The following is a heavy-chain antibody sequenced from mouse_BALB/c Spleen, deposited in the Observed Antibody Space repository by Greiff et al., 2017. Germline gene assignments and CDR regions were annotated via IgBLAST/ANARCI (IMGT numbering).Heavy chain of an antibody. Sequence: EVMLVESGGGLVKPGGSLKLSCAASGFTFSDYYMYWVRLTPEKRLEWVATISDGGSYTYYPDSVKGRFTISRDNAKNTLYLQMSSLKSEDTAMYYCAGATYYRYGARYACWVKGTLVSVSA. V-gene: IGHV5-4*02. CDR1: GFTFSDYY. D-gene: IGHD2-14*01. J-gene: IGHJ3*01. CDR2: ISDGGSYT. CDR3: AGATYYRYGARYAC.